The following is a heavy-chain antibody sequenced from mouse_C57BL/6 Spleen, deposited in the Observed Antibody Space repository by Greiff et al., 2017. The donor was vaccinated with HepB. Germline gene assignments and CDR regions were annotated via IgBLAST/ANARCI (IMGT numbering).Heavy chain of an antibody. CDR1: GYTFTSYW. D-gene: IGHD2-1*01. J-gene: IGHJ4*01. Sequence: QVQLQQPGAELVRPGSSVKLSCKASGYTFTSYWMHWVKQRPIQGLEWIGNIDPSDSETHYNQKFKDKATLTVDKSSSTAYMQLSSLTSEDSAVYYCARFYGNYGGGYYAMDYWGQGTSVTVSS. CDR2: IDPSDSET. V-gene: IGHV1-52*01. CDR3: ARFYGNYGGGYYAMDY.